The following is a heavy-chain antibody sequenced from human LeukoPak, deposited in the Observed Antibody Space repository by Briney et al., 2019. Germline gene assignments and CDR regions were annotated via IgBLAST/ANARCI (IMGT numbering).Heavy chain of an antibody. Sequence: ASVKVSCKASGYTFTSYGISWVRQAPGQGLEWMGWISAYNGNTNYAQKLQGRVTMTTDTSTSTAYMELRSLRSDDTAVYCCASVAAADVWFDPWGQGTLVTVSS. CDR1: GYTFTSYG. V-gene: IGHV1-18*01. CDR3: ASVAAADVWFDP. CDR2: ISAYNGNT. J-gene: IGHJ5*02. D-gene: IGHD6-13*01.